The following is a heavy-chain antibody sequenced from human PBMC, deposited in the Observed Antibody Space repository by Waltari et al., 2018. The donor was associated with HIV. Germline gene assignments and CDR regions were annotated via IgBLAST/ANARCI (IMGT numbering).Heavy chain of an antibody. CDR2: ISYDGSKK. D-gene: IGHD3-9*01. J-gene: IGHJ6*02. Sequence: QVQLVESGGGVVQPGRSLRLSCAASGFTFSSYGMHWVRQAPGKGLEWVAVISYDGSKKYYADSVKGRFTSSRDNSKNTLYLQMNSLRAEDTAVYYCAKDSYEGYDILTGFSPGYYYYGMDVWGQGTTVTVSS. CDR3: AKDSYEGYDILTGFSPGYYYYGMDV. CDR1: GFTFSSYG. V-gene: IGHV3-30*18.